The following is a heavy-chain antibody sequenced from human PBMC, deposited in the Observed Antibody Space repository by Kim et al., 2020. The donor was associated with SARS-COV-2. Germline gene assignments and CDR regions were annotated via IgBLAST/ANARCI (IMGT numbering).Heavy chain of an antibody. D-gene: IGHD3-16*01. CDR3: AREAEKHYDYVWGSHGDAFDI. CDR2: IYYSGST. V-gene: IGHV4-59*13. J-gene: IGHJ3*02. CDR1: GGSISSYY. Sequence: SETLSLTCTVSGGSISSYYWSWIRQPPGKGLEWIGYIYYSGSTNYNPSLKSRVTISVDTSKNQFSLKLSSVTAADTAVYYCAREAEKHYDYVWGSHGDAFDIWGQGTMVTVSS.